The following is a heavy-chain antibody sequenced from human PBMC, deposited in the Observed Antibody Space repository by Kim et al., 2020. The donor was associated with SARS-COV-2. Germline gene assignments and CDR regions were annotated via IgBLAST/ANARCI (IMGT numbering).Heavy chain of an antibody. CDR3: ARQWKGWQWPYYYMDV. D-gene: IGHD6-19*01. J-gene: IGHJ6*03. Sequence: FQGRVTITRDTSASTAYMELSSLRSEDTAVYYCARQWKGWQWPYYYMDVWGKGTTVTVSS. V-gene: IGHV1-3*01.